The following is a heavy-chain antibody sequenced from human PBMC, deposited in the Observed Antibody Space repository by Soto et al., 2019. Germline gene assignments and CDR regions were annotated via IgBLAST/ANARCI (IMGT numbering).Heavy chain of an antibody. CDR1: GFTFNSCT. CDR2: ISHDGSHK. J-gene: IGHJ1*01. V-gene: IGHV3-30*04. D-gene: IGHD1-26*01. Sequence: GLSLRLSCAASGFTFNSCTMHLVRQAPGKGLEWVAVISHDGSHKYTADSVKGRFTISRDDPKNTLYLQMNSLRVEDTAIYYCATWEERYFQDWGQGTLVTVSS. CDR3: ATWEERYFQD.